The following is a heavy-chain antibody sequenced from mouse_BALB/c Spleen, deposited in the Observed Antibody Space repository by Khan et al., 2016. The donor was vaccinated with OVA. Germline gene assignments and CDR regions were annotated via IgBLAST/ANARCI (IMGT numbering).Heavy chain of an antibody. CDR1: GYAFTNYL. CDR3: SRSGYGFGAY. Sequence: QVQLKESGAELVRPGTSVKVSCKASGYAFTNYLIEWVKQRPGQGLEWIGVINPGSGGTNYNEKFKDKATLTADKSSSTAHMQLSSLTSDDSAVYFCSRSGYGFGAYWGPGTLVTVSA. J-gene: IGHJ3*01. D-gene: IGHD3-2*02. V-gene: IGHV1-54*01. CDR2: INPGSGGT.